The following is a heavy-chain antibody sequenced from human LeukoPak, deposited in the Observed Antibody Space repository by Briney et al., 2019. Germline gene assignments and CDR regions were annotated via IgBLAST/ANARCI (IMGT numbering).Heavy chain of an antibody. CDR2: IYYSGST. J-gene: IGHJ4*02. Sequence: SETLSLTCTVSGGSISSSSYYWGWIRQPPGKGLEWIGSIYYSGSTYYNPSLKSRVTISVDTSKNQFSLKLSSVTAADTAVYYCARDGGDGYNNFDYWGQGTLVTVSS. D-gene: IGHD5-24*01. V-gene: IGHV4-39*07. CDR1: GGSISSSSYY. CDR3: ARDGGDGYNNFDY.